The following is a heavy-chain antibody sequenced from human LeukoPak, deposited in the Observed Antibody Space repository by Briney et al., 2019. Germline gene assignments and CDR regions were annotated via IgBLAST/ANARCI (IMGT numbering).Heavy chain of an antibody. Sequence: GRSLRLSCAASGFTSSSYGMHWVRQAPGKGLEWVAVIWYDGSNKYYADSVKGRFTISRDNSKNTLYLQMNSLRAEDTAVYYCARVEDAFDIWGQGTMVTVSS. J-gene: IGHJ3*02. D-gene: IGHD5-24*01. CDR3: ARVEDAFDI. V-gene: IGHV3-33*01. CDR2: IWYDGSNK. CDR1: GFTSSSYG.